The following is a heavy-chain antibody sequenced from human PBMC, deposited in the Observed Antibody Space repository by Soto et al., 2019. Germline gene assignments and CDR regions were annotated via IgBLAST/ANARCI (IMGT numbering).Heavy chain of an antibody. V-gene: IGHV1-69*13. CDR2: IIPIFGTA. J-gene: IGHJ6*02. Sequence: ASVKVSCKASGGTFSSYAISWVRQAPGQGLEWMGGIIPIFGTANYAQKFQGRVTITADESTSTAYMELSSLRSEDTAVYYCARVVRIVATIERSNYYYGMDVWGQGTTVTVSS. CDR1: GGTFSSYA. CDR3: ARVVRIVATIERSNYYYGMDV. D-gene: IGHD5-12*01.